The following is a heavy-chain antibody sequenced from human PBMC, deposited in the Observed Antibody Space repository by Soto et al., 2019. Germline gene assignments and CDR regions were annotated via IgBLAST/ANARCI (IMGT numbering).Heavy chain of an antibody. V-gene: IGHV3-23*01. CDR2: ISGGGDST. Sequence: GGSLRLSCAASQFTFSSYAMSWVRQAPGKGLEWVSGISGGGDSTSYADSVRGRFTISRDNSKNTLYLQMNSLRAEDTAVYFCAKGYCSGICCSRGYFDFWGQGALVTVSS. CDR1: QFTFSSYA. J-gene: IGHJ4*02. D-gene: IGHD2-2*01. CDR3: AKGYCSGICCSRGYFDF.